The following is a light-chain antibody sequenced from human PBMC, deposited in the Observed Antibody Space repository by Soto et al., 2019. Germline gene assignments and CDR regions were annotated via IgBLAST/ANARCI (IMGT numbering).Light chain of an antibody. Sequence: DIQMTQSPSTLSASVGDRVTITCRASESISSYVAWYQQKPGKAPDLLIYKASTLESGVPSRFSGSRSGTEFTLTISSLQPDDFATYYCQQYKSYLRTFGQGTKVEIK. CDR1: ESISSY. J-gene: IGKJ1*01. CDR2: KAS. CDR3: QQYKSYLRT. V-gene: IGKV1-5*03.